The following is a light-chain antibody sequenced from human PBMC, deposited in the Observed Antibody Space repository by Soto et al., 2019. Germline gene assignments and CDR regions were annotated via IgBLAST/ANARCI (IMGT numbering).Light chain of an antibody. V-gene: IGKV3-11*01. CDR2: DAY. CDR3: QQRGKWHST. Sequence: EVVLTQSPDTLSLSPGETATLSCRASQSVDRYVAWYQQKVGQAPRLLIYDAYTRATGIGARFTGSGSATDFSLTITSLEPEYFSVNVCQQRGKWHSTCGPGTKVEMK. J-gene: IGKJ2*02. CDR1: QSVDRY.